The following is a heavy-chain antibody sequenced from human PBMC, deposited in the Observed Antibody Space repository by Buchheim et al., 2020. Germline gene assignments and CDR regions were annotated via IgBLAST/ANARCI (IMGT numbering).Heavy chain of an antibody. D-gene: IGHD6-13*01. CDR2: IIPILGIA. J-gene: IGHJ6*02. V-gene: IGHV1-69*04. CDR3: VRTVGYSSSWYNPLAPRYYGMDV. CDR1: GGTFSSYA. Sequence: QVQLVQSGAEVKKPGSSVKVSCKASGGTFSSYAISWVRQAPGQGLEWMGRIIPILGIANYAQKFQGRVTITADKSTSTAYMELSSLRSEDTAVYYCVRTVGYSSSWYNPLAPRYYGMDVWGQGTT.